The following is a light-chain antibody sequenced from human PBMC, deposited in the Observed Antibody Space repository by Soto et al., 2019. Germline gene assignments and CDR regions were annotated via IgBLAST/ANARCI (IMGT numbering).Light chain of an antibody. CDR1: QSVNIY. CDR3: QKYDDWLRLT. V-gene: IGKV3D-15*01. CDR2: GAS. Sequence: IVITQSPATLSVSPGERATLSCMASQSVNIYLAWYQQKPAQAPRLIIFGASYRATGIPDTFSGSGSGTAFNLPIRRLKSADFAVYFCQKYDDWLRLTFGGGNKVDIK. J-gene: IGKJ4*01.